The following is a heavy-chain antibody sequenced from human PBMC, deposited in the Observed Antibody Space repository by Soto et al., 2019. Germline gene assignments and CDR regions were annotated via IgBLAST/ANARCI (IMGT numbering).Heavy chain of an antibody. CDR3: ARGLRMASIDY. V-gene: IGHV4-34*01. D-gene: IGHD5-12*01. J-gene: IGHJ4*02. CDR1: GVSFSGYY. CDR2: INHSGST. Sequence: KPSETLSLTCAFYGVSFSGYYWSCIRQPPGKGLEWIGEINHSGSTNYNPSLKSRVTISVDTSKNQFSLKLSSVTAADTAVYYCARGLRMASIDYWGQGTLVTVSS.